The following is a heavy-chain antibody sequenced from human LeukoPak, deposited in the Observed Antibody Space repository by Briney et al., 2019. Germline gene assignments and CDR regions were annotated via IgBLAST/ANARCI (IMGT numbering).Heavy chain of an antibody. J-gene: IGHJ1*01. CDR2: IIPIFGTA. CDR3: ARDGGIAAAGPSYFQH. D-gene: IGHD6-13*01. Sequence: SVTVSCKASGGTFSSYAISWVRQAPGQGLEWMGGIIPIFGTANYAQKFQGRVTITADESTSTAYMELSSLRSEDTAVYYCARDGGIAAAGPSYFQHWGQGTLVTVSS. V-gene: IGHV1-69*13. CDR1: GGTFSSYA.